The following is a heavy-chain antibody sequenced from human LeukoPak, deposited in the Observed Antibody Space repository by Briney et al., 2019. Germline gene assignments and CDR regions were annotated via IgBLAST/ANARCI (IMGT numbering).Heavy chain of an antibody. CDR3: AREANWNYGY. Sequence: SETLSLTCTVSGYSISSGYYWGWIRQPPGKGLEWIGRIHHSGSTYYNPSLKSRVTISEDTSKNQFSLKLNSVTAADTAAYYCAREANWNYGYWGQGTLVTVSS. D-gene: IGHD1-7*01. J-gene: IGHJ4*02. CDR2: IHHSGST. V-gene: IGHV4-38-2*02. CDR1: GYSISSGYY.